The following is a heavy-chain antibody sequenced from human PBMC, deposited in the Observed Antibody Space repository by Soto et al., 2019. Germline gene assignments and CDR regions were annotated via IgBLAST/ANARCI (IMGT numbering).Heavy chain of an antibody. CDR3: AREVSLDYGDWDYYGMDV. V-gene: IGHV3-53*01. D-gene: IGHD4-17*01. CDR1: GFTVSSNY. CDR2: IYSGGST. J-gene: IGHJ6*02. Sequence: EVQLVESGGGLIQPGGSLRLSCAASGFTVSSNYMSWVRQAPGKGLEGVSVIYSGGSTYYADSVKGRFTISRDNSKNTLYLQMNSLRAEDTAVYYCAREVSLDYGDWDYYGMDVWGQGTTVTVSS.